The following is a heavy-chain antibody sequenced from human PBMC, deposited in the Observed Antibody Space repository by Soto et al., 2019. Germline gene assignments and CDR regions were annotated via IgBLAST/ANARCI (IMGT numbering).Heavy chain of an antibody. CDR2: IGVYSGNT. Sequence: QVQLVQSGAEVKKPGASVKVSCKASGYTFSNYGISWVRQAAGQWLEWMGWIGVYSGNTDYAQKVQGRVTLTTDTPTSTAYMERRSLRSDDTAVYYCARDSLPMAVAAPDNWGQGPLVIVSS. J-gene: IGHJ4*02. CDR3: ARDSLPMAVAAPDN. D-gene: IGHD2-15*01. V-gene: IGHV1-18*01. CDR1: GYTFSNYG.